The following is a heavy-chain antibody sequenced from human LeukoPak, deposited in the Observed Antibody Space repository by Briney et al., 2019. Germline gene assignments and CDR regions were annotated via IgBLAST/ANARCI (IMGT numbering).Heavy chain of an antibody. V-gene: IGHV4-30-2*01. CDR3: ATSGDILTGYYRD. J-gene: IGHJ4*02. D-gene: IGHD3-9*01. Sequence: SETLSLTCAVSGGSISSGGYSWSWIRQPPWKGLEWIGYIYHSGSTYYNPSLKSRVTISVDRSKNQFSLKLSSVTAADTAVYYCATSGDILTGYYRDWGQGTLVTVSS. CDR2: IYHSGST. CDR1: GGSISSGGYS.